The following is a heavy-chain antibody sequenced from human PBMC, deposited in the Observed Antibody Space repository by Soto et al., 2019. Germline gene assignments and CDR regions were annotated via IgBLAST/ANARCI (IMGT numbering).Heavy chain of an antibody. CDR3: ARDGGAY. J-gene: IGHJ4*02. Sequence: QVQLVESGGGVVQPGRSLRLSCAASGFTFSSYAMHWVRRAPGKGLEWMAVMSYDGSNKYYADSVKGRSTISRDNSKKRRYLPMNSLRPEDTALYYFARDGGAYWGQGTLLIVSS. CDR2: MSYDGSNK. D-gene: IGHD3-16*01. V-gene: IGHV3-30-3*01. CDR1: GFTFSSYA.